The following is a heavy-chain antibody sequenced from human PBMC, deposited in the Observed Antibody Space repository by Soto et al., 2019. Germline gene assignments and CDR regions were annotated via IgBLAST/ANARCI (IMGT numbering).Heavy chain of an antibody. J-gene: IGHJ4*02. CDR2: MTATGVSI. CDR1: GFSFSGYD. Sequence: EVQLLESGGGLVQPGGSLRLSCVASGFSFSGYDMSWVRQAPGKGLVWVSSMTATGVSIYYADSVRGRFTISRDNSKNTLYLQMSSLRAEDTARYYCAKDSIPYSSSYDLDHWGRGALVTVSS. D-gene: IGHD6-6*01. V-gene: IGHV3-23*01. CDR3: AKDSIPYSSSYDLDH.